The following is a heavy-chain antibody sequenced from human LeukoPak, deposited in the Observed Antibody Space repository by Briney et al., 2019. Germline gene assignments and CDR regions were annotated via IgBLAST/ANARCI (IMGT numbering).Heavy chain of an antibody. CDR3: ARANYYDSSGYYYPFDY. CDR2: IIPILGRP. V-gene: IGHV1-69*11. D-gene: IGHD3-22*01. J-gene: IGHJ4*02. Sequence: GASAKVSCKASGGTFSSYAISWVRQAPGQGLEWVGRIIPILGRPNYAQRFQGRVTITTDESTSTAYMELSSLRSEDTAVYYCARANYYDSSGYYYPFDYWGQGTLVTVSS. CDR1: GGTFSSYA.